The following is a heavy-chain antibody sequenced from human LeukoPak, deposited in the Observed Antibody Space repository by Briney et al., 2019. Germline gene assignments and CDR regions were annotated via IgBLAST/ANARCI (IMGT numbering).Heavy chain of an antibody. D-gene: IGHD1-1*01. Sequence: PGGSLRLSCAASGFIFTDYAMNWVRQAPGKGLEWVSLVSGNGGTTYYADSVKGRFTVSRDNFKNTLYLQMNSLRAEDTAVYYCAKLTTWSLKAFEIWGQGTMVTIPS. CDR2: VSGNGGTT. J-gene: IGHJ3*02. CDR3: AKLTTWSLKAFEI. CDR1: GFIFTDYA. V-gene: IGHV3-23*01.